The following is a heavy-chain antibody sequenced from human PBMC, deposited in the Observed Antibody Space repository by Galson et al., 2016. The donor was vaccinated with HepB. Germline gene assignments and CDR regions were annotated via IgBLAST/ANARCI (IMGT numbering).Heavy chain of an antibody. J-gene: IGHJ4*02. CDR3: AKDLQGSGVTYEAFDS. V-gene: IGHV3-9*01. CDR1: GFTFDDYA. CDR2: ISWNTGNI. D-gene: IGHD2-21*02. Sequence: SLRLSCAASGFTFDDYAMHWVRQAPGKGLEWVSGISWNTGNIGYADSVRGRFSIYRDNAKNSLYLQMHGLTAEDTAIYYCAKDLQGSGVTYEAFDSWGQGTLVTVSS.